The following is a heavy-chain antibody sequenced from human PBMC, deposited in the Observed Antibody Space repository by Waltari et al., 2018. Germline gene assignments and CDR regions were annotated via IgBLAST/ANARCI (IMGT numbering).Heavy chain of an antibody. Sequence: EERLVQAGGGLVQPGGAVRTSCGADGLSRTNSAWNCARQGTGKGLECVAYISETARATFYADSVRGRFIISRNNAKNSLSLQMVSLRGEDTAVYYCAVARGNYDVLTGFPVDSWGQGTLVTVSS. CDR1: GLSRTNSA. V-gene: IGHV3-48*03. CDR2: ISETARAT. D-gene: IGHD3-9*01. J-gene: IGHJ5*01. CDR3: AVARGNYDVLTGFPVDS.